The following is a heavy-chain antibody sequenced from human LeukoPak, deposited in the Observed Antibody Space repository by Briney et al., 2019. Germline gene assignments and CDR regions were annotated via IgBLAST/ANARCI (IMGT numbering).Heavy chain of an antibody. J-gene: IGHJ3*02. Sequence: PSETLSLTCTVSGGSISSYYWSWIRQPAGKGLEWIGRIYTSGSTNYNPSLKSRVTMSVDTSKNQFSLKLSSVTAADTAVYYCARGVVPAAKGAFDIWGQGTMVTVSS. V-gene: IGHV4-4*07. D-gene: IGHD2-2*01. CDR3: ARGVVPAAKGAFDI. CDR1: GGSISSYY. CDR2: IYTSGST.